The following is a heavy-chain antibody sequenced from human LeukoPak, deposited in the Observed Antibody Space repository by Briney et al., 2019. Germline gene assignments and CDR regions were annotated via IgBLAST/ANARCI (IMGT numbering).Heavy chain of an antibody. Sequence: ASVKVSCKASGYAFTSYDINWVRQATGQGLEWMGWMNPNSGNTGYAQKFQGRVTMTRNTSISTAYMEPSSLRSEDTAVYYCARIFSGSYITPSDYWGQGTLVTVSS. V-gene: IGHV1-8*01. CDR3: ARIFSGSYITPSDY. CDR2: MNPNSGNT. CDR1: GYAFTSYD. D-gene: IGHD1-26*01. J-gene: IGHJ4*02.